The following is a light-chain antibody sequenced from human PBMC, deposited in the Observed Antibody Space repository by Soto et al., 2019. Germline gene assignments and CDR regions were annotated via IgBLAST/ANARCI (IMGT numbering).Light chain of an antibody. J-gene: IGLJ2*01. CDR2: TNN. CDR1: SSNIGSNT. CDR3: ATWDNGLTGVV. Sequence: QSVLTQPPSTSGTPGQRVTISCSGSSSNIGSNTVHWYQQIPGTAPKLLIYTNNQRSSGVSDRFSGSKSDTSAYLVISGLQSEDDSDYDCATWDNGLTGVVFGGGTKLTGL. V-gene: IGLV1-44*01.